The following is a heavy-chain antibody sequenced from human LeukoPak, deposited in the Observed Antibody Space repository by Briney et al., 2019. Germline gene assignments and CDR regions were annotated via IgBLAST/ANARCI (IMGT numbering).Heavy chain of an antibody. J-gene: IGHJ4*02. CDR2: ISSNGGST. CDR1: GFTFSSDA. D-gene: IGHD5-18*01. CDR3: ARGLQLRYFDY. V-gene: IGHV3-64*01. Sequence: GGSLRLSCAASGFTFSSDAMHWVRQAPGKGLEYVSAISSNGGSTYYANSVKGRFTISRDNSKNTLYLQMGSLRAEDMAVYYCARGLQLRYFDYWGQGTLVTVSS.